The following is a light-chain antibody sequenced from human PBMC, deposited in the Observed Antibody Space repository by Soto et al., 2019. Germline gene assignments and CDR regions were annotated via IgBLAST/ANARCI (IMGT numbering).Light chain of an antibody. CDR1: QSVSSSY. V-gene: IGKV3-20*01. J-gene: IGKJ2*01. Sequence: EIVLTQSPGTLSLSPGERATLSCRASQSVSSSYLAWYQQKPGQAPRLLIYGASSRATGIPDRFSGSGSGTDFPLSISRLEPEEFAVYYCQQYGSSYTFGQGTKLEIK. CDR3: QQYGSSYT. CDR2: GAS.